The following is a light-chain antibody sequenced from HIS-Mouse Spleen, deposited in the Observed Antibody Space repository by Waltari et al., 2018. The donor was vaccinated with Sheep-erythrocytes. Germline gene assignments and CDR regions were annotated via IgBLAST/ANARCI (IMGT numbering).Light chain of an antibody. V-gene: IGLV2-11*01. J-gene: IGLJ1*01. CDR2: DVS. Sequence: QSALTQPRSVSGSPGQSVTISCTGTSSDVGGYNYASWYQQHPGKAPKLMIYDVSKRPSGVPDRVSGSKSGNTASLTISGLQAEDEADYYCCSYAGSYNHVFATGTKVTVL. CDR1: SSDVGGYNY. CDR3: CSYAGSYNHV.